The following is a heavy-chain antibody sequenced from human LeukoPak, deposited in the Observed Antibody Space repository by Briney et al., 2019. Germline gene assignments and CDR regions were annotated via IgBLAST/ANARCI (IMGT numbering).Heavy chain of an antibody. D-gene: IGHD6-13*01. J-gene: IGHJ5*02. Sequence: GGSLRLSCAASGFTFSSYPMTWVRQAPGKGLEWVSSISGGSERIYYADSVKGRFTISRDNSKNTLYLQMNSLRAEDTAVYYCANTIAAAGTFWFDPWGQGTLVTVSS. CDR2: ISGGSERI. CDR1: GFTFSSYP. V-gene: IGHV3-23*01. CDR3: ANTIAAAGTFWFDP.